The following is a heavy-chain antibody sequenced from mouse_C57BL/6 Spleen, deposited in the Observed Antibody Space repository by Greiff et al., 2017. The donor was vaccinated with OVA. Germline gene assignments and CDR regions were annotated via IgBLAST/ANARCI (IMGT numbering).Heavy chain of an antibody. CDR1: GFNIKDYY. V-gene: IGHV14-1*01. CDR3: TTYYYGSSYWYFDV. CDR2: IDPEDGDT. Sequence: EVKLQESGAELVRPGASVKLSCTASGFNIKDYYMHWVKQRPEQGLEWIGRIDPEDGDTEYAPKFQGKATMTADTSSNTAYLQLSSLTSEDTAVYYCTTYYYGSSYWYFDVWGTGTTVTVSS. D-gene: IGHD1-1*01. J-gene: IGHJ1*03.